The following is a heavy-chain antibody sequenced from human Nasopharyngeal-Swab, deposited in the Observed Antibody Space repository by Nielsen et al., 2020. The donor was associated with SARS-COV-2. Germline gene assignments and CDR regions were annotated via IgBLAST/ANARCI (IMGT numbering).Heavy chain of an antibody. J-gene: IGHJ4*02. CDR3: AREEQLEGAFDY. V-gene: IGHV4-59*01. CDR1: GGSISSYY. CDR2: IYYSGST. Sequence: ESLKISCTVSGGSISSYYWSWIRQPPGKGLEWIGYIYYSGSTNYNPSLKSRVTISVDTSKNQFSLKLSSVTAADTAVYYCAREEQLEGAFDYWGQGTLVTVSS. D-gene: IGHD6-6*01.